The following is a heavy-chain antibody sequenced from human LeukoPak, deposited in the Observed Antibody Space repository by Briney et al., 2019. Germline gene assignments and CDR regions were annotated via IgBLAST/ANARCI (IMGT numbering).Heavy chain of an antibody. J-gene: IGHJ4*02. V-gene: IGHV1-69*13. CDR3: ARGEANWGATGFDY. CDR1: GGAFSSYA. CDR2: IIPIFGTA. D-gene: IGHD7-27*01. Sequence: SVKVSCKASGGAFSSYAISWVRQAPGQGLEWMGGIIPIFGTANYAQKFQGRVTITADESTSTAYMELSSLRSEDTAVYYCARGEANWGATGFDYWGQGTLVTVSS.